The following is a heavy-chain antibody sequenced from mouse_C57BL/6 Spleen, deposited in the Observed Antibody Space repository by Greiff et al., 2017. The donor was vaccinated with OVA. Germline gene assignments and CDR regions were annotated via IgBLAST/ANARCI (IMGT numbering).Heavy chain of an antibody. V-gene: IGHV1-69*01. CDR2: IDPSDSYT. Sequence: QVQLQQPGAELVMPGASVKLSCKASGYTFTSYWMHWVKQRPGQGLEWIGEIDPSDSYTNYNQKFKGKSTLTVDKSSSTAYMQLSSLKSEDSAVYYCARYYYGSLAGAMDYWGQGTSVTVSS. J-gene: IGHJ4*01. D-gene: IGHD1-1*01. CDR3: ARYYYGSLAGAMDY. CDR1: GYTFTSYW.